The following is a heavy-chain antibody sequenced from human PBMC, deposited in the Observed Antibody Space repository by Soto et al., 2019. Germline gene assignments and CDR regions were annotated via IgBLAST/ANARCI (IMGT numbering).Heavy chain of an antibody. CDR1: GFTFSSYA. V-gene: IGHV3-30-3*01. CDR3: ARDWGLMGAADY. J-gene: IGHJ4*02. D-gene: IGHD1-26*01. CDR2: ISYDGSNK. Sequence: QVQLVEPGGGVVQPGRSLRLSCAASGFTFSSYAMHWVRQAPGKGLEWVAVISYDGSNKYYADSVKGRFTISRDNSKNPLYLQMNSLRAEDTAVYYCARDWGLMGAADYWGQGTLVTVSS.